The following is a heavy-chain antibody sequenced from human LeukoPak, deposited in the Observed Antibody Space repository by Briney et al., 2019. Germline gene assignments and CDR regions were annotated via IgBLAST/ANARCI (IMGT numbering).Heavy chain of an antibody. D-gene: IGHD3-10*01. CDR1: GFGFSTFW. CDR3: TSDPVGYYGSDTDY. CDR2: IQSYTDGGTA. J-gene: IGHJ4*02. V-gene: IGHV3-15*01. Sequence: GGSLRLSCATSGFGFSTFWMSWVRQAPGKGLEWVGRIQSYTDGGTADYAAPVKGRFTISRDDSKNTLWLQMNSLKTDDTALYYCTSDPVGYYGSDTDYWGQGTLVTVSS.